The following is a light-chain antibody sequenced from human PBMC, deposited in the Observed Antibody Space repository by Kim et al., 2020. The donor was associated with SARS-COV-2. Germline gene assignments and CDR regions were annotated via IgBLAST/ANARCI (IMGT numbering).Light chain of an antibody. J-gene: IGKJ2*01. CDR2: GTS. V-gene: IGKV3-20*01. Sequence: EIVLTQSPGTLSLSPGARATLSCRASQSVASNHLAWFQQKPGQAPRLLIYGTSSRAPAIPDRFSASGSGTDFTLTISRLEPEDFAIYYCQQYDRPPYTFGQGTKLEI. CDR3: QQYDRPPYT. CDR1: QSVASNH.